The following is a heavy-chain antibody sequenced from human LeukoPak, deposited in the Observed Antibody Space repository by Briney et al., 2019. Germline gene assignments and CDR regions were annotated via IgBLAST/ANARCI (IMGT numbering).Heavy chain of an antibody. D-gene: IGHD1-1*01. CDR2: ISSSGTYV. J-gene: IGHJ4*02. CDR1: GFTFSSYA. Sequence: GRSLRLSCAASGFTFSSYAMHWVRQAPGRGLEWVSSISSSGTYVYYADSVKGRFTISRDNAQISLYLQMNSLRAEDTAVYFCVKANTTGGYYFDSWGQGTLVTVSS. V-gene: IGHV3-21*01. CDR3: VKANTTGGYYFDS.